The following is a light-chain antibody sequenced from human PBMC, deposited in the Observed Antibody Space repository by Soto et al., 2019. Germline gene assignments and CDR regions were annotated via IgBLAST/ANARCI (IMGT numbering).Light chain of an antibody. J-gene: IGKJ3*01. CDR2: AAS. CDR3: QQYGGSPFT. Sequence: EIALTQSPGTLSLSPGERATLSCMASRRGIVNSLAWYQQKGGQAPRLLIYAASTRATGVPDRFSGTGSGTDFALTISRLETDDSAVYYCQQYGGSPFTFGPGTKVDIK. CDR1: RRGIVNS. V-gene: IGKV3-20*01.